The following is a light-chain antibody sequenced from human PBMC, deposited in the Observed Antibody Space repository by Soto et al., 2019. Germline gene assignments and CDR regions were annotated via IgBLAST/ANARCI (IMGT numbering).Light chain of an antibody. Sequence: DIQLTQSPSFLSASVGDRVTITCRASQGISSYLAWYQQKPGKAPKLLIYAASTLPSGVPSRFSGSGSGTEFTLTISSLQPEDFATYYCQQRNSYPITFGGGTKVEIK. V-gene: IGKV1-9*01. CDR2: AAS. CDR1: QGISSY. CDR3: QQRNSYPIT. J-gene: IGKJ4*01.